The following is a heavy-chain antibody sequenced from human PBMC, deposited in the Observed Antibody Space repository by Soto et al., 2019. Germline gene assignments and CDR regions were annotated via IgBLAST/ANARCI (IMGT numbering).Heavy chain of an antibody. J-gene: IGHJ4*02. CDR3: GRDGRPNFYDASKYYAI. CDR1: GGIFTSHG. D-gene: IGHD3-3*01. V-gene: IGHV1-69*12. Sequence: QVQLLQSGAEVRKPGSSVKVSCEASGGIFTSHGISWVRQAPGQGLELMGGIIPLFGTTNYAQKFQGRVTITADESTSTAYLHLSGLRSDDTAVYFCGRDGRPNFYDASKYYAIWGQGTLVTVSS. CDR2: IIPLFGTT.